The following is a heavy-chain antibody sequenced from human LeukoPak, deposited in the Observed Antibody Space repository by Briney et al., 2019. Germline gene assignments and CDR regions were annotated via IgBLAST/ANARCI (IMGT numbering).Heavy chain of an antibody. CDR2: ISYDGSNK. V-gene: IGHV3-30*18. D-gene: IGHD3-3*01. CDR3: AKEGSIFGVVIRPYYFDY. Sequence: GGSLRLSCAASGFTFSSYGMHWVRQAPGKGLEWVAVISYDGSNKYYADSVKGRFTISRDNSRNTLYLQMNSLRAEDTAVYYCAKEGSIFGVVIRPYYFDYWGQGTLVTVSS. J-gene: IGHJ4*02. CDR1: GFTFSSYG.